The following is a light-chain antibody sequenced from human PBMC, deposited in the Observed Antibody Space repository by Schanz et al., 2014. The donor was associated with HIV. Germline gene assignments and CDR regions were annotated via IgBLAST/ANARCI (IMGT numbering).Light chain of an antibody. CDR2: DVT. V-gene: IGLV2-8*01. CDR1: TSDIGNHDF. Sequence: QSALTQPPSASGSPGQSVTISCTGTTSDIGNHDFVSWYQQHPGKAPKLMIYDVTKRPSGVPARFSGSKSGNTASLTISGLQPEDEADYYCNSYSHSNTYVFGSGTKLTVL. CDR3: NSYSHSNTYV. J-gene: IGLJ1*01.